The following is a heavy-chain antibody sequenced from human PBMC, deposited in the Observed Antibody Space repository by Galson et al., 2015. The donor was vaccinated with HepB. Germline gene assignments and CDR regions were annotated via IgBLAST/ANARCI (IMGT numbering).Heavy chain of an antibody. J-gene: IGHJ3*02. CDR3: AKSYVNHAFDI. CDR1: GFTFSSYA. V-gene: IGHV3-30*18. Sequence: SLRLSCAASGFTFSSYAMSWVRQAPGKGLEWVAVISYDGSNKYYADSVKGRFTISRDNSKNTLYLQMNSLRAEDTAVYYCAKSYVNHAFDIWGQGTMVTVSS. CDR2: ISYDGSNK. D-gene: IGHD3-16*01.